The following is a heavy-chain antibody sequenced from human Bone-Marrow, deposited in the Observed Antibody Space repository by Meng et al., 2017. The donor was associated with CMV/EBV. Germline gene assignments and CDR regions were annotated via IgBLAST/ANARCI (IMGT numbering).Heavy chain of an antibody. CDR2: INPNGGGT. D-gene: IGHD5-12*01. J-gene: IGHJ4*02. V-gene: IGHV1-2*02. CDR1: GYTFTGYY. CDR3: ARLEYSGYAYYFDY. Sequence: VHLVQPEEEVKKPGASVKVSCKASGYTFTGYYMHWVRQAPGQGLEWMGWINPNGGGTNYAQKFQGRVTMTRDTSISTAYMELSRLRSDDTAVYYCARLEYSGYAYYFDYWGQGTLVTVSS.